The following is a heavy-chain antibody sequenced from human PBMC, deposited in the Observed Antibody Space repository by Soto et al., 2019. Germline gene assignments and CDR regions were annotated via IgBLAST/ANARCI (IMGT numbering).Heavy chain of an antibody. Sequence: ASVKVSCKASGGTFSSYTISWVRQAPGQGLEWMGRIIPILGIANYAQKFQGRVTITADKSTSTAYMELSSLRSEDTAVYYCARDLTLNWNSPLDAFDIWGQGTMVTVSS. J-gene: IGHJ3*02. CDR1: GGTFSSYT. CDR2: IIPILGIA. D-gene: IGHD1-1*01. V-gene: IGHV1-69*04. CDR3: ARDLTLNWNSPLDAFDI.